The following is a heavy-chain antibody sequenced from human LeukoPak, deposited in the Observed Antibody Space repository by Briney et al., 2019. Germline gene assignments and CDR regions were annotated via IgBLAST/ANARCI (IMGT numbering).Heavy chain of an antibody. V-gene: IGHV4-39*02. D-gene: IGHD6-19*01. CDR1: RGSLSGSF. Sequence: PSETLSLTCAVPRGSLSGSFWTWIRQPPGKGLEWIASIYYSGSTYYNPSLKSRVTISVDTSKNHFSLKLSSVTAADTAIYYCATLNSSGWSTGWGQGTLVTVSS. CDR2: IYYSGST. J-gene: IGHJ4*02. CDR3: ATLNSSGWSTG.